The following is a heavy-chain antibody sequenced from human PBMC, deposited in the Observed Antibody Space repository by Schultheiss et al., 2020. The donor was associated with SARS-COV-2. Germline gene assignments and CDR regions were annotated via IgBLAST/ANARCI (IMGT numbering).Heavy chain of an antibody. CDR3: AREWAYCSGGSCYLDY. J-gene: IGHJ4*02. CDR2: ISSSSSYI. D-gene: IGHD2-15*01. CDR1: GFTFSDYY. V-gene: IGHV3-11*06. Sequence: GGSLRLSCAASGFTFSDYYMSWIRQAPGKGLEWVSYISSSSSYIYYADSVKGRFTISRDNAKNSLYLQMNSLRAEDTAVYYCAREWAYCSGGSCYLDYWGQGTLVTVSS.